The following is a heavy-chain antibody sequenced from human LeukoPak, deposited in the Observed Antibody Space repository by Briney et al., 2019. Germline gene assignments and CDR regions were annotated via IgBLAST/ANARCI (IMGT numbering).Heavy chain of an antibody. CDR3: ARSGRGRSYWSPFDY. V-gene: IGHV1-46*01. CDR1: GYTFTSYY. Sequence: GASVKVSCKASGYTFTSYYMHWVRQAPGQGLEWMGIVNPSGGSTSYAQKFQGRVTMTRDTSTSTVYMELSRLRSDDTAVYYCARSGRGRSYWSPFDYWGQGTLVTVSS. D-gene: IGHD1-26*01. CDR2: VNPSGGST. J-gene: IGHJ4*02.